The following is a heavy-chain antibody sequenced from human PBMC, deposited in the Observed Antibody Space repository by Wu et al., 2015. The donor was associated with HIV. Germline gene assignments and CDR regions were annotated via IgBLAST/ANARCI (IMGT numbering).Heavy chain of an antibody. V-gene: IGHV1-2*02. J-gene: IGHJ4*02. D-gene: IGHD1-1*01. CDR2: INDDTGDT. CDR3: VRRQNWNLNNYHFDY. Sequence: QVQLLQSGAEVKKPGASVKVSCKASGYTFTGYYMHWVRQAPGQGLEWMGWINDDTGDTKYAQRFQGRVTMTRDTSISTAYMELRRLTSDDLAVYYCVRRQNWNLNNYHFDYWGQGTLVTVSS. CDR1: GYTFTGYY.